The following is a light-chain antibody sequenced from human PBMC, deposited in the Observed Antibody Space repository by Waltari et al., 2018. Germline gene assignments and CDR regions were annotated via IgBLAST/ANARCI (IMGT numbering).Light chain of an antibody. Sequence: QSVLTQPPSASGTPGQRVTISCSGSSSNTGSNYVSWSQQLPGTAPKLLTYRNNQRPSGVPDRFSGSKSGTSASLAISGLRSEDEADYYCAAWDDSLSGVVFGGGTKLTVL. V-gene: IGLV1-47*01. J-gene: IGLJ2*01. CDR3: AAWDDSLSGVV. CDR2: RNN. CDR1: SSNTGSNY.